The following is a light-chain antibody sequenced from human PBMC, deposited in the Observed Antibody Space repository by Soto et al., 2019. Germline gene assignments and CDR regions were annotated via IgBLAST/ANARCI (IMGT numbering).Light chain of an antibody. V-gene: IGKV1-5*01. J-gene: IGKJ2*01. Sequence: DIRMTQSPSTLSASVGDRVTITCRASQSIGSWLAWYQKKPGKAPKLLIYDASTLGSGVPSTFSASGSETEFPLTISSLQADDSATYYCQQYKSFSPSTVGQGTRLEIK. CDR1: QSIGSW. CDR2: DAS. CDR3: QQYKSFSPST.